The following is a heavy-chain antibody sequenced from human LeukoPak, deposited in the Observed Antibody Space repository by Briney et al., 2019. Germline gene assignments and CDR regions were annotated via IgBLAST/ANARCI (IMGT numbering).Heavy chain of an antibody. J-gene: IGHJ3*02. CDR3: ARAGSITMIHWAFDI. Sequence: SVKVSCKVSGGPXSGHGISWVRQAPGEGLEWMGGITAIYETTNYAERFQGRVTMTADESTSTFYMELSSLRSADTAIYYCARAGSITMIHWAFDIWGQGTVVTVSS. CDR1: GGPXSGHG. V-gene: IGHV1-69*01. D-gene: IGHD3-22*01. CDR2: ITAIYETT.